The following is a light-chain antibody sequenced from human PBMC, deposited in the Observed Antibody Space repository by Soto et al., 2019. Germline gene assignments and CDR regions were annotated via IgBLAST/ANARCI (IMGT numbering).Light chain of an antibody. Sequence: EIVLTQSPGTLSMSPGERATLSCRASQSLSSSSLAWYQQKPGQAPRLLISGASSRAADIPDRFSGSGSGTEFTLTISSLQSEDFATYYCQESEMFGQGTKVEVK. CDR3: QESEM. V-gene: IGKV3-20*01. J-gene: IGKJ1*01. CDR1: QSLSSSS. CDR2: GAS.